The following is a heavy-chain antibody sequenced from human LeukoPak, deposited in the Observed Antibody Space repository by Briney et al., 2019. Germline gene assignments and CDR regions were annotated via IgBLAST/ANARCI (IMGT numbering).Heavy chain of an antibody. V-gene: IGHV4-39*01. CDR1: GGSISSGSYY. CDR3: ASPNIVGATMDAFDI. D-gene: IGHD1-26*01. CDR2: IYYSGST. Sequence: PSETLSLTCTVSGGSISSGSYYWGWIRQPPGKGLEWIGSIYYSGSTYYNPSLKSRVTISVDTSKNQSSLKLSSVTAADTAVYYCASPNIVGATMDAFDIWGQGTMVTVSS. J-gene: IGHJ3*02.